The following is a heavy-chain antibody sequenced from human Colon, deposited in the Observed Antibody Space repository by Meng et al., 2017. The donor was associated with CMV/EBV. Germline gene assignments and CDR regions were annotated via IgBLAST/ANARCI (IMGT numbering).Heavy chain of an antibody. CDR3: VRDGIGVNIASRPLDY. Sequence: SGFTFSSYSMNWVRQAPGKGLEWVSSITSGSGYIYYVDSVKGRFTISRDNAKNSLYLQMNSLRAEDTAVYYCVRDGIGVNIASRPLDYWGQGSLVTVSS. J-gene: IGHJ4*02. D-gene: IGHD6-6*01. V-gene: IGHV3-21*01. CDR1: GFTFSSYS. CDR2: ITSGSGYI.